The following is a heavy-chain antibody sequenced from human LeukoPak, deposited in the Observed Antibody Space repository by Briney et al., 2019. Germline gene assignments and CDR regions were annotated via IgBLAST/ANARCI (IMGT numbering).Heavy chain of an antibody. V-gene: IGHV3-74*01. D-gene: IGHD2-8*02. CDR2: INSDGSRT. CDR1: KFSFSSYW. CDR3: ARVLTGSWDWFDP. J-gene: IGHJ5*02. Sequence: GGSLRLSCAASKFSFSSYWMHWVRQAPGKGLVWVSRINSDGSRTNYADSVKGRFTISRDNAKNTLYLQMSSLRAEDTAVYYCARVLTGSWDWFDPWGQRTLVTVSS.